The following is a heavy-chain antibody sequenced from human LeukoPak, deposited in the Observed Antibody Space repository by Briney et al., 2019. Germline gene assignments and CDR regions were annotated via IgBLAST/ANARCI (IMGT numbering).Heavy chain of an antibody. CDR1: GYTFTGYY. D-gene: IGHD3-22*01. V-gene: IGHV1-2*06. Sequence: ASVKVSCKASGYTFTGYYMHWVRQAPGQGLEWMGRINPNSGGTNYAQKFQGRVTMTRDTFISTAYMELSRLRSDDTAVYYCARAFYYDSSSHFDYWGQGTLVTVSS. CDR2: INPNSGGT. J-gene: IGHJ4*02. CDR3: ARAFYYDSSSHFDY.